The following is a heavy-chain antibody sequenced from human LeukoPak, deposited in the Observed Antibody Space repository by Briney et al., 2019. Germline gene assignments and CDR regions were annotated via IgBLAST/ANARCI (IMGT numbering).Heavy chain of an antibody. CDR1: GFTFSSYS. J-gene: IGHJ4*02. D-gene: IGHD6-13*01. Sequence: HPGGSLRLSCAASGFTFSSYSMNWVRQAPGKGLEWVSYISRSSSPIYYADSVKGRFTISRDNAKNTLYLQMNSPRAEDTAVYYCARDQGGQLVHLDYWGQGTLVTVSS. CDR3: ARDQGGQLVHLDY. CDR2: ISRSSSPI. V-gene: IGHV3-48*04.